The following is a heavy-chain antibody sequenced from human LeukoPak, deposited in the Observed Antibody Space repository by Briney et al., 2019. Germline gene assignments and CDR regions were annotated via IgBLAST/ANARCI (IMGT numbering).Heavy chain of an antibody. Sequence: SETLSLTCTVSGVSISSYYWSWIRQPPGKGLEWVGYIYNSGSANYNPSLKSRVTISVDTSKDQFSLKLNSVTAADTAVYYCARRSIAMAGVYGLDVWGQGTTVTVSS. J-gene: IGHJ6*02. D-gene: IGHD6-19*01. CDR1: GVSISSYY. CDR2: IYNSGSA. V-gene: IGHV4-59*08. CDR3: ARRSIAMAGVYGLDV.